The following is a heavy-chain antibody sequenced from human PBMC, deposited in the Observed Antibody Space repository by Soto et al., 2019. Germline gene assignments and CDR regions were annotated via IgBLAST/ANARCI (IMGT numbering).Heavy chain of an antibody. CDR2: ISWNSGSI. CDR1: GFTFDDYA. D-gene: IGHD6-19*01. CDR3: AKDIAPRIAVAGTFWFDP. J-gene: IGHJ5*02. Sequence: GGSLRLSCAASGFTFDDYAMHWVRQAPGKGLEWVSGISWNSGSIGYADSVKGRFTISRDNAKNSLYLQMNSLRAEDTALYYCAKDIAPRIAVAGTFWFDPWGQGTLVTVSS. V-gene: IGHV3-9*01.